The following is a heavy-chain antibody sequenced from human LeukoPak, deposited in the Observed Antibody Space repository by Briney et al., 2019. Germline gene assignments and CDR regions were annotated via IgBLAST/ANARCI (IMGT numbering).Heavy chain of an antibody. J-gene: IGHJ5*02. D-gene: IGHD1-14*01. V-gene: IGHV4-39*01. CDR2: IYYSGST. CDR3: ARLNKPGWFDP. CDR1: GGSISSSSYY. Sequence: SETLSLTCTVSGGSISSSSYYWGWIRQPPGKGLEWIGSIYYSGSTYYNPSLKSRVTISVDTSKNQFSLRLSSVTATDTAVYYCARLNKPGWFDPWGQGTLVTVSS.